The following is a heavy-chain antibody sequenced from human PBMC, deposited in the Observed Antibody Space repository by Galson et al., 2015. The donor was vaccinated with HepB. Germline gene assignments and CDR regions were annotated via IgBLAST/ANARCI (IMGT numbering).Heavy chain of an antibody. D-gene: IGHD3-10*01. V-gene: IGHV3-66*02. CDR1: GFTVSSNY. J-gene: IGHJ3*02. CDR3: ARDQVWFGGAFDI. Sequence: SLRLSCAASGFTVSSNYMSWVRQAPGKGLEWVSVFYSGGSTYYADSVKGRFTISRDNSKNTLYLQMNSLRAEDTAVYYCARDQVWFGGAFDIWGQGTMVTVSS. CDR2: FYSGGST.